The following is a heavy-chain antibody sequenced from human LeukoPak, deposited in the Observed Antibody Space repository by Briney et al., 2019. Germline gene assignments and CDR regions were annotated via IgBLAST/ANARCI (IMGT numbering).Heavy chain of an antibody. V-gene: IGHV4-4*07. CDR3: AREREGPYGYLDY. D-gene: IGHD4-17*01. Sequence: PSETLSLTCTVSGGSISSYYWSWIRQPAGKGLEWIGRIYISGSTNYKSSLKSRVTISIDTSKNQFSLKLSSVTAADTAVYYCAREREGPYGYLDYWGQGTLVTVSS. CDR2: IYISGST. CDR1: GGSISSYY. J-gene: IGHJ4*02.